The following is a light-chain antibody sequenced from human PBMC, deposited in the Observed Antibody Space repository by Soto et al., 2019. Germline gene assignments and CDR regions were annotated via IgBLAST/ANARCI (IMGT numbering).Light chain of an antibody. CDR3: QQRSNWPPTWT. CDR2: DAS. J-gene: IGKJ1*01. CDR1: QSVSTY. Sequence: EIVLTQSPATLSLSPGERATLSCRASQSVSTYLAWYQQKPGQAPRLLIYDASTRATGIPARFSGNGSGTDFTLTISSLEPEDFAVYYCQQRSNWPPTWTFGQGTKVEIK. V-gene: IGKV3-11*01.